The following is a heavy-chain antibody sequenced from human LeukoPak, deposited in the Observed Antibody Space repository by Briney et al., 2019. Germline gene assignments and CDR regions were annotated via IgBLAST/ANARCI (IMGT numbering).Heavy chain of an antibody. CDR3: ARDKGSSWFTVTIQQNWFDP. J-gene: IGHJ5*02. D-gene: IGHD4-17*01. CDR2: VYHSGNT. CDR1: CVSITDDY. Sequence: TWETLSLIFTISCVSITDDYLSWIRQPAGEGLEGIGGVYHSGNTYYNPSLNSRVTLSLDTSKNQFSLKLDPVTAADTAVYYCARDKGSSWFTVTIQQNWFDPWGQGTLVTVSS. V-gene: IGHV4-38-2*02.